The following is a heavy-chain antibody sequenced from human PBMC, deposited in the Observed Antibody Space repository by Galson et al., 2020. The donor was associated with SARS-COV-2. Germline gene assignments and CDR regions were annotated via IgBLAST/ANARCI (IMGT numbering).Heavy chain of an antibody. CDR1: GYTLTELS. Sequence: ASVKVSCKVSGYTLTELSMHWVRQAPGKGLEWMGGFDPEDGETIYAQKFQGRVTMTEDTSTDTAYMELSSLRSEDTAVYYCATSFAYCSGGSCPDWFDPWGQGTLGTVSS. V-gene: IGHV1-24*01. CDR3: ATSFAYCSGGSCPDWFDP. J-gene: IGHJ5*02. D-gene: IGHD2-15*01. CDR2: FDPEDGET.